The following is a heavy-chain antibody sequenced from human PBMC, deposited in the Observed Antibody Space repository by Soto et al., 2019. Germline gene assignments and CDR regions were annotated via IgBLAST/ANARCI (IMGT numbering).Heavy chain of an antibody. CDR1: GFIFTNFW. CDR2: IDTSGSST. J-gene: IGHJ4*02. Sequence: HPGGSLRLSCEASGFIFTNFWMHWVRQVPGKGLVWVSRIDTSGSSTSYADSVKGRFTISRDNAKNTVSLQMNSLRAEDTGVYYCAKDSWYFDRWSQGSLVTVSS. D-gene: IGHD6-13*01. CDR3: AKDSWYFDR. V-gene: IGHV3-74*01.